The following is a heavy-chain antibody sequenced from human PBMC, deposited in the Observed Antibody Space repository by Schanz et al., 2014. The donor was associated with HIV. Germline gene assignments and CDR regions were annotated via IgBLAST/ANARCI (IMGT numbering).Heavy chain of an antibody. CDR2: ISAYNGNT. V-gene: IGHV1-18*01. J-gene: IGHJ4*02. Sequence: QVQLVQSGAEVKKPGSSVKVSCKASGGIFSIYAISWVRQAPGQGLEWMGWISAYNGNTNYAQKLQGRVTMTTDTSTSTAYMDLRSLRSDDTAVYYCARGAAEMATMTPWRYWGQGTLVTVSS. D-gene: IGHD5-12*01. CDR1: GGIFSIYA. CDR3: ARGAAEMATMTPWRY.